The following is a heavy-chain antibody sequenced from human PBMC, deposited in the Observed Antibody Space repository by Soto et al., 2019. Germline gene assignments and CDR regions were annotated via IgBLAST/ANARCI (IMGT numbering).Heavy chain of an antibody. D-gene: IGHD1-26*01. CDR1: GYTFSTSS. J-gene: IGHJ4*02. CDR2: ISTYNGDT. CDR3: AKIGSGRNFDY. V-gene: IGHV1-18*01. Sequence: ASVKVSCKASGYTFSTSSMSWLRQAPGQGLEWMGWISTYNGDTNDAQKFQGRVTMTTDTSTSTAYMELRSLRSDDTAVYYCAKIGSGRNFDYWGQGTLVTVSS.